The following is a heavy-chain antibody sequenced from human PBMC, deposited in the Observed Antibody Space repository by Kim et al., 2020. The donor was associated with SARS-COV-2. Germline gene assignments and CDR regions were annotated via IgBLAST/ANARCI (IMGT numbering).Heavy chain of an antibody. CDR1: GFTFSSYS. V-gene: IGHV3-21*04. CDR3: ATQLPYSGSYFARFDY. CDR2: ISSSSSYI. Sequence: GGSLRLSCAASGFTFSSYSMNWVRQAPGKGLEWVSSISSSSSYIYYADSVKGRFTISRDNAKNSLYLQMNSLRAEDTAVYYCATQLPYSGSYFARFDYWGQGTLVTVSS. D-gene: IGHD1-26*01. J-gene: IGHJ4*02.